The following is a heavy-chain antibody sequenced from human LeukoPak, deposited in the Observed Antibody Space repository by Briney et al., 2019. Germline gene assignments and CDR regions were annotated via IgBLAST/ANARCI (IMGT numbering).Heavy chain of an antibody. V-gene: IGHV4-39*07. CDR2: IFYNGGP. CDR3: ASYSGIYSAFEI. Sequence: PSETLSLTCTVSGGSISNNNYYWGWVRQSPGRGLEWLGNIFYNGGPYYNPSFKSRVAISVDTSKNHFSLTLNAVTAADTAVYYCASYSGIYSAFEIWSQGTLVTVSS. CDR1: GGSISNNNYY. D-gene: IGHD1-26*01. J-gene: IGHJ3*02.